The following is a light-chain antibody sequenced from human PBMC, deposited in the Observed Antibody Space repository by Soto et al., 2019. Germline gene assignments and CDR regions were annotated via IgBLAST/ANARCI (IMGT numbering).Light chain of an antibody. V-gene: IGKV1-39*01. CDR1: QSISHF. CDR2: GAS. CDR3: QHVYSYFPS. J-gene: IGKJ2*03. Sequence: DIEMTQSPSSLSASVGDSVTITCRASQSISHFLNWYQQKPGKAPRVLIYGASTLKGGVPSRFSGSGSGTEFTLTISRLQPEDFATYYCQHVYSYFPSFGGGTRVEIK.